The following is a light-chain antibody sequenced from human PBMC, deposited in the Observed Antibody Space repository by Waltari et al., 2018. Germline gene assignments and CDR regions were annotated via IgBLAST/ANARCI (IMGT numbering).Light chain of an antibody. Sequence: EIVLTQSPATLSLSPGERATLSCRASQSVSSYLAWYQQKPGQAPRLLIYDASRRATGIPARFSGRVSGTDFTLTIRSLEPEDFAVYYCQQRSNWVFTFGPGTKVDIK. CDR2: DAS. CDR3: QQRSNWVFT. V-gene: IGKV3-11*01. CDR1: QSVSSY. J-gene: IGKJ3*01.